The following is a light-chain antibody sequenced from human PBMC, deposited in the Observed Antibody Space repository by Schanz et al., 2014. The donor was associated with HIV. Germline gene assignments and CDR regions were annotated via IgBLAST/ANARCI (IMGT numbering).Light chain of an antibody. J-gene: IGLJ3*02. CDR1: SSDVGGYNY. CDR3: SSYGGNSNLV. CDR2: EVS. Sequence: QSALTQPPSAPGSPGQSVTISCTGTSSDVGGYNYVSWYQQHPGKAPKLMIYEVSKRPSGVPDRFSGSKSGTSASLAISGLRSEDEADYYCSSYGGNSNLVFGGGTKLTVL. V-gene: IGLV2-8*01.